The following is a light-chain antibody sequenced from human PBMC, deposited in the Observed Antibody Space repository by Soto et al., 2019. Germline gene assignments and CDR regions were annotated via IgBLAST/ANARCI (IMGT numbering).Light chain of an antibody. CDR3: SSYTISSTYV. Sequence: QSVLTQPASVSGSPGQSITISCTGTSSDVGSFNYVSWYQHHPGKAPKLIIYDVNNRPSGVSNRFSGSKSGKTASLTISGLQAEDEADYYCSSYTISSTYVFGTGTKVTVL. J-gene: IGLJ1*01. V-gene: IGLV2-14*01. CDR2: DVN. CDR1: SSDVGSFNY.